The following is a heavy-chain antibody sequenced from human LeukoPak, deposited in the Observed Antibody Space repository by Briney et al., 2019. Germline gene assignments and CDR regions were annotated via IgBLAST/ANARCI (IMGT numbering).Heavy chain of an antibody. CDR2: ISGSGVST. CDR3: AKVGGRGKYFDAFDI. J-gene: IGHJ3*02. V-gene: IGHV3-23*01. CDR1: GFTFSSYA. D-gene: IGHD2/OR15-2a*01. Sequence: GGSLRLSCAASGFTFSSYAMSWDRQAPGRGLEWVSSISGSGVSTYYADSVKGRFTISRDNSKNTLYLQMNSLRAEDTAVYYCAKVGGRGKYFDAFDIWGRGTMLTVSS.